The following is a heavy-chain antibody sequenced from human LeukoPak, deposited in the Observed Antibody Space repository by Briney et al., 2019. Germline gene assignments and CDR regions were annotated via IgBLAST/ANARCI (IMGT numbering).Heavy chain of an antibody. J-gene: IGHJ4*02. Sequence: SETLSLTCTVSGGSISSSSYYWGWIRQPPGKGLEWIGSIYYSGSTYYSPSPKSRVTVSVDTSKNQFSLKLSSVTAADTATYYCARSMVRGPMGFDYWGQGTLVTVSS. V-gene: IGHV4-39*01. CDR3: ARSMVRGPMGFDY. D-gene: IGHD3-10*01. CDR1: GGSISSSSYY. CDR2: IYYSGST.